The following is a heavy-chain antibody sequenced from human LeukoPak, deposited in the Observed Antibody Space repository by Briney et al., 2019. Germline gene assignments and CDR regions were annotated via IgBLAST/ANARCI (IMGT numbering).Heavy chain of an antibody. D-gene: IGHD4-17*01. CDR3: ARPSGDYLYYYYGMDV. V-gene: IGHV3-23*01. CDR2: ISGSGGST. J-gene: IGHJ6*02. Sequence: PGGSLRLSCAASGFTFSSYAMSWARQAPGKGLEWVSAISGSGGSTYYADSVKGRFTISRDNSKNTLYLQMNSLRAEDTAVYYCARPSGDYLYYYYGMDVWGQGTTVTVSS. CDR1: GFTFSSYA.